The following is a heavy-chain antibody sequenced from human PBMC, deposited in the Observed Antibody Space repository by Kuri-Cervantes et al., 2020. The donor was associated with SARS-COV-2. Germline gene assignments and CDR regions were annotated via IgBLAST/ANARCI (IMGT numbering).Heavy chain of an antibody. J-gene: IGHJ4*02. V-gene: IGHV5-51*01. CDR3: ARHLGWELPSDY. Sequence: GGSLRLSCKGSGYSFTSYWIGWVRQMPGKGLEWMGIIFPGDSDTTYSPSFQGQVTISADKPISTAYLQWSSLKASDTAMYYCARHLGWELPSDYWGQGTLVTVSS. CDR1: GYSFTSYW. CDR2: IFPGDSDT. D-gene: IGHD1-26*01.